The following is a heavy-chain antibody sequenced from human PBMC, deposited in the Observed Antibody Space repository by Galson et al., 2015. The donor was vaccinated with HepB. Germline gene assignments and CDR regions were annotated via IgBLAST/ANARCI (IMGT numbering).Heavy chain of an antibody. V-gene: IGHV3-23*01. Sequence: AISGSGGSTYYADSVKGRFTISRDNSKNTLYLQMNSLRAEDTAVYYCAKDPTVTRTYYFDYWGQGTLVTVSS. J-gene: IGHJ4*02. CDR2: ISGSGGST. CDR3: AKDPTVTRTYYFDY. D-gene: IGHD4-17*01.